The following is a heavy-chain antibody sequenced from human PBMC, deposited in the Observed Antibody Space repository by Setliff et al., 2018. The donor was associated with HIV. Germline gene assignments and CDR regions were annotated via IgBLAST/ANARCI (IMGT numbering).Heavy chain of an antibody. CDR3: ARDPPSKYYYYMDV. J-gene: IGHJ6*03. CDR1: GFTFSSYE. D-gene: IGHD6-6*01. CDR2: ISGSGDIT. V-gene: IGHV3-23*01. Sequence: PGGSLRLSCAASGFTFSSYEMNWVRQAPGKGLEWVSVISGSGDITYYRESVKGRFTVSRDNSNNTVYLQMNSLTAEDTAVYYCARDPPSKYYYYMDVWGKGTTVTVSS.